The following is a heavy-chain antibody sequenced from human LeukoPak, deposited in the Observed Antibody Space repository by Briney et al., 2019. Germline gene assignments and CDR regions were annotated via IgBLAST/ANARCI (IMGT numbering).Heavy chain of an antibody. J-gene: IGHJ6*02. CDR3: VRDSGRGYGMDV. CDR1: GFMLRNYH. D-gene: IGHD3-10*01. CDR2: ISGGSEAI. Sequence: GGSLRLSCTASGFMLRNYHLDWVRQAPGKGLEWVSYISGGSEAIYYADSVKGRFTISRDNAQDSLYLQMNGLRAEDAAVYYCVRDSGRGYGMDVWGQGTTVTVSS. V-gene: IGHV3-48*01.